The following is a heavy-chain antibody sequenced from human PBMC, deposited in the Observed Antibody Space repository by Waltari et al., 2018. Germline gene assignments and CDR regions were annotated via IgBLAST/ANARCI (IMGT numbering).Heavy chain of an antibody. CDR3: ARQGVLYWDAGNRRHWFDP. V-gene: IGHV4-38-2*01. J-gene: IGHJ5*02. D-gene: IGHD2-8*02. CDR2: IYHSGST. CDR1: GYSISSGYY. Sequence: QVQLQESGPGLVKPSETLSLTCAVSGYSISSGYYWGWIRQPPGKGLEWIGSIYHSGSTSNTPSLKMRVTISVDTSKNQCALKLSSVTAADTAVYYCARQGVLYWDAGNRRHWFDPWGQGTLVTVSS.